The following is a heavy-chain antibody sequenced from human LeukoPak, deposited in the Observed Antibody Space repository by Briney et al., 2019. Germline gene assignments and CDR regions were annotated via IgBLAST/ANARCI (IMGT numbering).Heavy chain of an antibody. D-gene: IGHD2-21*01. CDR3: ARKASPYYYGMDV. V-gene: IGHV1-8*01. CDR1: GYTLTELS. CDR2: MNPNSGNT. J-gene: IGHJ6*02. Sequence: ASVKVSCKVSGYTLTELSMHWVRQATGQGLEWMGWMNPNSGNTGYAQKFQGRVTMTRNTSISTAYMELSSLRSEDTAVYYCARKASPYYYGMDVWGQRTTVTVSS.